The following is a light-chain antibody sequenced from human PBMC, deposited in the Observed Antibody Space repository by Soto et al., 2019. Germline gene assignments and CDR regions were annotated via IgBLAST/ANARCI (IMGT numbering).Light chain of an antibody. CDR2: GAS. V-gene: IGKV1-39*01. CDR1: QRITAY. Sequence: DIQMTQSPSSLSASVGERVTITCRASQRITAYLNWYQQKPGKAPTLLIYGASSLQRGVPSRFSGSGSGTDFTLTISSLQPEDFAIYYCQQSYTYPLTFGGGTRVDI. CDR3: QQSYTYPLT. J-gene: IGKJ4*01.